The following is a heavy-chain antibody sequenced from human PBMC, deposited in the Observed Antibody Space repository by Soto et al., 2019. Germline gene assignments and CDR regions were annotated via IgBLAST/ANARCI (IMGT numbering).Heavy chain of an antibody. J-gene: IGHJ3*02. D-gene: IGHD1-26*01. CDR3: TREGGSTLTRDAFDI. V-gene: IGHV3-73*01. CDR1: GFTFSGSA. Sequence: GGSLRLSCAASGFTFSGSAMHWVRQASGKGLEWVGRIRSKANSYATAYAASVKGRFTISRDDSKNTAYLQMNSLKTEDTAVYYCTREGGSTLTRDAFDIWGQGTMVTVSS. CDR2: IRSKANSYAT.